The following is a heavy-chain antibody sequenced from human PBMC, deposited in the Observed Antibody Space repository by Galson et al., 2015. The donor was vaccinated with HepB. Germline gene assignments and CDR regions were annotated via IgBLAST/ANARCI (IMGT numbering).Heavy chain of an antibody. J-gene: IGHJ4*02. V-gene: IGHV3-7*03. D-gene: IGHD6-13*01. CDR3: ARGVYSDDY. Sequence: SLILSCAASRFPFRSSWMRWVRQAPGQVLEWVANIQQDGSTINYVESVKGRFTISRDNAKISLYLQMNSLGAEDTAVYFCARGVYSDDYWCQGTLVTVSS. CDR2: IQQDGSTI. CDR1: RFPFRSSW.